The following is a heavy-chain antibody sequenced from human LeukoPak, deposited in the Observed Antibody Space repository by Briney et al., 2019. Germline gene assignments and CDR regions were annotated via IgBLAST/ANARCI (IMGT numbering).Heavy chain of an antibody. CDR2: IYYSGST. D-gene: IGHD3-10*01. Sequence: SQTLSLTCTVSGGSISSGGYYWSWIRQHPRKGLEWIGCIYYSGSTYYNPSLKSRVTISVDTSKNQFSLKLSSVTAADTAVYYCARDTMVRGVPHYGMDVWGQGTTVTVSS. J-gene: IGHJ6*02. CDR1: GGSISSGGYY. CDR3: ARDTMVRGVPHYGMDV. V-gene: IGHV4-31*03.